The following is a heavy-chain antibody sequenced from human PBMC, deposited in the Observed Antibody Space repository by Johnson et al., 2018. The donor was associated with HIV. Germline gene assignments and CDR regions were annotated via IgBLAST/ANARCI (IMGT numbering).Heavy chain of an antibody. CDR3: ARDPTIAWDLKGDAFDI. D-gene: IGHD1-26*01. Sequence: HVQLVESGGGVVQPGGSLRLSCAASGFTFSSYAMHWVRQAPGKGLEWVAVISYDGSNKYYADSVKGRFTISSDNSKNTLYLQMNSLRAEDTALYYCARDPTIAWDLKGDAFDIWGQGTMVTVSS. CDR1: GFTFSSYA. CDR2: ISYDGSNK. V-gene: IGHV3-30*04. J-gene: IGHJ3*02.